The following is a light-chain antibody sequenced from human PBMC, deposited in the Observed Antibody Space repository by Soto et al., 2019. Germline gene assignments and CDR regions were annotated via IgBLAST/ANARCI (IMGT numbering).Light chain of an antibody. CDR2: GAS. V-gene: IGKV3-20*01. CDR1: QSVSSSY. Sequence: EIVLTQSPGTLSLSPGERATLSCRASQSVSSSYLAWYQQKPGQAPRLLIYGASSRPTGIPDRFSGSGSGRDFTLSISRLEPEDFAVYYCQQYGSSLWTIGQGTKVEI. CDR3: QQYGSSLWT. J-gene: IGKJ1*01.